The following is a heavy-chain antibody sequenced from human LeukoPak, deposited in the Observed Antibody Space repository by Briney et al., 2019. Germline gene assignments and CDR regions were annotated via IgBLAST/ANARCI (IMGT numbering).Heavy chain of an antibody. D-gene: IGHD6-19*01. V-gene: IGHV3-48*03. J-gene: IGHJ5*02. CDR1: GFTFSSYE. CDR2: ISNNDNTI. CDR3: ARDPSSGWYLKGWFDP. Sequence: GGSLRLSCAASGFTFSSYEMNWVRQAPGKGLEWVSYISNNDNTIYYADSVKGRFTISRDNAKNSLYLQMNSLRAEDTAVYYCARDPSSGWYLKGWFDPWGQGTLVTVSS.